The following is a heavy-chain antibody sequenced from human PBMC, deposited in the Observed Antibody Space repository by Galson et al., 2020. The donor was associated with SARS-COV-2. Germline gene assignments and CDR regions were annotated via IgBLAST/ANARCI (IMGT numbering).Heavy chain of an antibody. CDR2: MYTGGNT. CDR1: GFIVSSNY. D-gene: IGHD6-19*01. CDR3: ARVASSGWYVFDP. V-gene: IGHV3-53*01. J-gene: IGHJ5*02. Sequence: DPGGSLRLSCAASGFIVSSNYIIWVRQAPGKGLEWVSLMYTGGNTHYADSVKGRFSFSRDNSKNTVYLQMNSLRAEDTAVYYCARVASSGWYVFDPWGQGTLVTVSS.